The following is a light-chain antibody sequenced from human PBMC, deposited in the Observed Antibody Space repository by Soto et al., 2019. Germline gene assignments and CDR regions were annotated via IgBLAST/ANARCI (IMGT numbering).Light chain of an antibody. CDR2: DAT. Sequence: ETVVTQSPATLSLSPGERATLSCRASQNVDRYVVWYQQKPGQAPRLLIYDATNRATGIPARFSGSGSGTDFPLTISSLEPEDSAVYYCLQRRNWPPIAFGQGTRLEIK. V-gene: IGKV3-11*01. J-gene: IGKJ5*01. CDR1: QNVDRY. CDR3: LQRRNWPPIA.